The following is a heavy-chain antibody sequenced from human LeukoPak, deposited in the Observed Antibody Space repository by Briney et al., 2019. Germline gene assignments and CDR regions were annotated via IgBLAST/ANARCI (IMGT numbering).Heavy chain of an antibody. CDR2: IHHSGST. D-gene: IGHD4-17*01. CDR1: GYSNTSAYY. J-gene: IGHJ4*02. V-gene: IGHV4-38-2*02. Sequence: SETLSLTCTVSGYSNTSAYYWGWVRQPPGKGLEWIGNIHHSGSTNYSPSLKSRVTISVDTSKNQFSLKLTSLTAADTAVYYCSGAGYWGQGTLVTVSS. CDR3: SGAGY.